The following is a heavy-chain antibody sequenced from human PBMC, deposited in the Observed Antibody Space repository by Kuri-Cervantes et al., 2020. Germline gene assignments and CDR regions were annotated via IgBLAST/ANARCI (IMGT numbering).Heavy chain of an antibody. Sequence: GESLKISCAASGSTFSSYSMNWVRQAPGKGLEWVAVISYDGSNKYYADSVKGRFTISRDNSKNTLYLQMNSLRAEDTAVYYCARVPVAGTWGHSFDYWGQGTLVTVSS. CDR1: GSTFSSYS. CDR3: ARVPVAGTWGHSFDY. J-gene: IGHJ4*02. V-gene: IGHV3-30*03. D-gene: IGHD6-19*01. CDR2: ISYDGSNK.